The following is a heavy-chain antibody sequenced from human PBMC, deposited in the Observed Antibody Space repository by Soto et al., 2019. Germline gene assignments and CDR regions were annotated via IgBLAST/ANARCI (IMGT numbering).Heavy chain of an antibody. CDR3: ARELQDIVVVPAPQSVCYFDY. Sequence: QVQLQESGPGLVKPSQTLSLTCTVSGGSISSGGYYWSWIRQHPGKGLEWMGYIYYSGSTSYNPSLQSRVTMSVDMSKNQFSRKMSSVAGAATAVYYCARELQDIVVVPAPQSVCYFDYWGQGTLVTVSS. V-gene: IGHV4-31*03. CDR1: GGSISSGGYY. J-gene: IGHJ4*02. D-gene: IGHD2-2*01. CDR2: IYYSGST.